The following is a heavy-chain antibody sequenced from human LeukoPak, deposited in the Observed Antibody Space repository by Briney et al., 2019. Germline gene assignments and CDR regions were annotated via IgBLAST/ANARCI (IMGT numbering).Heavy chain of an antibody. CDR3: ASRAGYSSSWYDTTYWFDP. V-gene: IGHV1-69*13. Sequence: EASVKVSCKASGGTFSSYAISWVRQAPGQGLEWMGGIIPIFGTANYAQKFQGRVMITADESTSTAYMELSSLRSEDTAVYYCASRAGYSSSWYDTTYWFDPWGQGTLVTVSS. D-gene: IGHD6-13*01. CDR1: GGTFSSYA. J-gene: IGHJ5*02. CDR2: IIPIFGTA.